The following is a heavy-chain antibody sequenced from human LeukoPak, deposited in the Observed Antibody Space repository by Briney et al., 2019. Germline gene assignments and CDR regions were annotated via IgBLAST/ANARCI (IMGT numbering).Heavy chain of an antibody. Sequence: SVKVSCKAPGYTFTSYDINWVRQAPGQGLEWMGGIIPIFGTANYAQKFQGRVTITADESTSTAYMELSSLRSEDTAVYYCARRPAAAAPMDVWGKGTTVTVSS. CDR1: GYTFTSYD. CDR2: IIPIFGTA. CDR3: ARRPAAAAPMDV. J-gene: IGHJ6*03. V-gene: IGHV1-69*13. D-gene: IGHD6-13*01.